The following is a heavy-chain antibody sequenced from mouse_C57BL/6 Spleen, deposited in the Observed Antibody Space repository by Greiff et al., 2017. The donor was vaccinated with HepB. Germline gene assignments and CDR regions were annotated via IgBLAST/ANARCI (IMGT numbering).Heavy chain of an antibody. J-gene: IGHJ4*01. CDR1: GYTFTDYE. D-gene: IGHD1-1*01. CDR2: IDPETGGT. CDR3: TRNYYGSSYAMDY. V-gene: IGHV1-15*01. Sequence: QVQLQQSGAELVRPGASVTLSCTASGYTFTDYEMHWVKQTPVHGLEWIGAIDPETGGTAYNQKFKGKAILTADKSSSTAYMELRSLTSEDSAVYYCTRNYYGSSYAMDYWGQGTSVTVSS.